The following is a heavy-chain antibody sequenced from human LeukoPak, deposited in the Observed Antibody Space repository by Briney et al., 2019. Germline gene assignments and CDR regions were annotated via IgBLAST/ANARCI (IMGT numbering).Heavy chain of an antibody. CDR1: GGSVSSSSYY. CDR2: IYYSGST. Sequence: SETLSLTCTVSGGSVSSSSYYWGWIRQPPGKGLEWIGSIYYSGSTYYNPSLKSRVSISVDKSKNQFSLRLSSVTAADTAVYYCARHWPGSVDIAFDYWGQGTLVTVSS. D-gene: IGHD5-12*01. CDR3: ARHWPGSVDIAFDY. V-gene: IGHV4-39*01. J-gene: IGHJ4*02.